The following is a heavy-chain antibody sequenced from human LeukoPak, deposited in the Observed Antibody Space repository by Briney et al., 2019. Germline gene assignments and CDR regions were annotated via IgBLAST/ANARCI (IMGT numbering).Heavy chain of an antibody. V-gene: IGHV1-2*02. Sequence: ASVKVSCKASGYTFTGYYMHWVRQAPGQGLEWMGWINPNSGGTNYAQKFQGRVTMTRDTSISTAHMELSRLRSDDTAVYYCARGLYSGYAYTSLYFDYWGQGTLVTVSS. D-gene: IGHD5-12*01. J-gene: IGHJ4*02. CDR1: GYTFTGYY. CDR3: ARGLYSGYAYTSLYFDY. CDR2: INPNSGGT.